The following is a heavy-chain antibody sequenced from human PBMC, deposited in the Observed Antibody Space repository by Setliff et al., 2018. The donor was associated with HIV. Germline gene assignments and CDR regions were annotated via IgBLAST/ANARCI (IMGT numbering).Heavy chain of an antibody. D-gene: IGHD1-26*01. J-gene: IGHJ4*02. CDR2: INPTSGDT. V-gene: IGHV1-2*06. CDR1: GYTFISYG. CDR3: AREGISGSYFDY. Sequence: ASVKVSCKASGYTFISYGVSWVRQAPGQGLEWMGRINPTSGDTNYAQKFQGRVTMTRDTSISTAYMELSRLKSDDAAVYYCAREGISGSYFDYWGQGTLVTVSS.